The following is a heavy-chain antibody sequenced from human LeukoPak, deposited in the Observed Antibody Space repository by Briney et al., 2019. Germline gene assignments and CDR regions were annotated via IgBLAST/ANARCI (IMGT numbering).Heavy chain of an antibody. D-gene: IGHD3-22*01. Sequence: GGSLRLSCAASGFTFSSYWMTWVRQAPGKGLQWVANINQDGSEKYYVDSVKGRFTISRDNAKNSLYLQMNSLRAEDTAVYYCARTYYDSSGHRNFDYWGQGTLVTVSS. CDR2: INQDGSEK. V-gene: IGHV3-7*02. CDR3: ARTYYDSSGHRNFDY. J-gene: IGHJ4*02. CDR1: GFTFSSYW.